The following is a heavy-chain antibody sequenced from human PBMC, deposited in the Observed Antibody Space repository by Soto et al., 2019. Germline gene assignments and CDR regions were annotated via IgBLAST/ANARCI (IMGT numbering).Heavy chain of an antibody. V-gene: IGHV1-18*01. D-gene: IGHD3-9*01. CDR3: ARLLTEGVTYREDAFDI. CDR1: GYTFTSHG. J-gene: IGHJ3*02. CDR2: ISTYNGKT. Sequence: HVQLVQCGGEVKKPGASVKVSCKASGYTFTSHGISWVRQAPGQGLEWMGWISTYNGKTDYAQKFQGRVTMTADTRTSTGYMELRSLRSDDTAVYYCARLLTEGVTYREDAFDIWGQGTKVTVSS.